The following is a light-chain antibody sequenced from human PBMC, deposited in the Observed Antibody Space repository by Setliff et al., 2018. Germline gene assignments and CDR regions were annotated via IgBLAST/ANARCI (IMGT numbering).Light chain of an antibody. J-gene: IGKJ1*01. Sequence: EIVMTQSPGTVSVSPGERATLSCRASQSVSSNLAWYQHKPGQAPRLLIYGASTRATGIPARFSGSGSGTEFTLTISSLQSEDFAVYYCQQYNNWPPRWAFGQGTKVDIK. CDR3: QQYNNWPPRWA. V-gene: IGKV3-15*01. CDR1: QSVSSN. CDR2: GAS.